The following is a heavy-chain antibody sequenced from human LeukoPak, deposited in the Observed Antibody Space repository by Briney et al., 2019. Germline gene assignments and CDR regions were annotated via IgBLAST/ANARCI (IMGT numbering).Heavy chain of an antibody. V-gene: IGHV1-69*01. CDR1: GGSFSRYD. J-gene: IGHJ4*02. D-gene: IGHD2-8*02. CDR3: ARDRPYTGGERGIDG. CDR2: IIPIFSIA. Sequence: PVKLSCKASGGSFSRYDNSWARHAPEQGLEWMGGIIPIFSIANYAQPFQGRLTITADDSTNTPYMVQRSPRSEATPVYFCARDRPYTGGERGIDGWGQGTLVTVSS.